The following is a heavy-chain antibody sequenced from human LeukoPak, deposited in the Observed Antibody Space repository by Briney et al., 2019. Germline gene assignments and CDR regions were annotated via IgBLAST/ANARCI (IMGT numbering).Heavy chain of an antibody. CDR2: ISWNGGST. J-gene: IGHJ6*03. Sequence: GGSLRLSCAASGFTFDDYGMSWVRQAPGKGLEWVSGISWNGGSTGYADSVKGRFTISRDNAKNSLYLQMNSLRAEDTALYYCARDVTITISYYYYMDVWGKGTTVTVSS. CDR1: GFTFDDYG. D-gene: IGHD3-3*01. CDR3: ARDVTITISYYYYMDV. V-gene: IGHV3-20*04.